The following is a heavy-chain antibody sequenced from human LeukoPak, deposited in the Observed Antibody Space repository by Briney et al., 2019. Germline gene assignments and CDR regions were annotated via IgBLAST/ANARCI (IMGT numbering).Heavy chain of an antibody. CDR3: ARTPYYYGMDV. J-gene: IGHJ6*02. Sequence: PGGSLRLSCAASGFTSSYFWLHWVRQAPGKGLVWVSRINNDGSSTSYADSVRGRFTISRDNAKNTPSLQMNSLRAEDTAVYYCARTPYYYGMDVWGQGTTVTVSS. CDR1: GFTSSYFW. CDR2: INNDGSST. D-gene: IGHD3-10*01. V-gene: IGHV3-74*01.